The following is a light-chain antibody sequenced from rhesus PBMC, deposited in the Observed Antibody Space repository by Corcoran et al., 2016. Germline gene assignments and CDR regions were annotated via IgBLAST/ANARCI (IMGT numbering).Light chain of an antibody. J-gene: IGKJ4*01. Sequence: DIQMTQSPSSLSASVGDRVTITFSASENVNNYLHWYQQKPGKAPNLLIYTASTLQSGVTSRFSGSGSGTDFTLPISSLQPEDVATYYCQHSYGTPLTFGGGTKVELK. CDR3: QHSYGTPLT. CDR1: ENVNNY. V-gene: IGKV1-74*01. CDR2: TAS.